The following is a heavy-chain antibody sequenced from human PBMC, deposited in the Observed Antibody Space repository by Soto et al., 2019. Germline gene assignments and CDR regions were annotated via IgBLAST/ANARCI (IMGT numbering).Heavy chain of an antibody. V-gene: IGHV3-74*01. CDR1: GFTFSTYW. J-gene: IGHJ5*02. D-gene: IGHD2-2*01. CDR3: VRDGHCFTTSCYGNSFDP. CDR2: INSDGSHT. Sequence: GGSLRLSCAASGFTFSTYWMHWIRQVPGKGLEWVSRINSDGSHTYYADSVKGRFTISRDNAKNTLHLEMNSLRAEDTAVYYCVRDGHCFTTSCYGNSFDPWGQGTLVTVSS.